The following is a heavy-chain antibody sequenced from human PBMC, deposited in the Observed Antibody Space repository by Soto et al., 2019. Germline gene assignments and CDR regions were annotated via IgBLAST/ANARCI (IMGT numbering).Heavy chain of an antibody. V-gene: IGHV3-48*03. CDR2: ISSGGSTI. CDR3: ARDDSGYPSYFHY. CDR1: GFTFSSYE. J-gene: IGHJ4*02. Sequence: EVQLVESGGGLVQPGGSLRLSCAASGFTFSSYEMNWVHQAPGKGLEWVSYISSGGSTIYYADSVRGRFTISRDNAKNSLYLQMNSLRAEDTAVYYCARDDSGYPSYFHYWGQGTLVTVSS. D-gene: IGHD3-16*02.